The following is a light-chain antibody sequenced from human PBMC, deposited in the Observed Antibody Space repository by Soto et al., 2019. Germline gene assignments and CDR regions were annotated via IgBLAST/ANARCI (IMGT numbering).Light chain of an antibody. V-gene: IGLV2-8*01. CDR3: SSFVGNNNWVL. CDR1: SSDIGGYNY. Sequence: QSALTQPPSASGSPGQSVTISCTGTSSDIGGYNYVSWYQHHPGKAPKLMLYEVNKRPSGVPDRFYGSKSGNTASLTVSGLQADDEADYYCSSFVGNNNWVLFGGGTKLTVL. J-gene: IGLJ2*01. CDR2: EVN.